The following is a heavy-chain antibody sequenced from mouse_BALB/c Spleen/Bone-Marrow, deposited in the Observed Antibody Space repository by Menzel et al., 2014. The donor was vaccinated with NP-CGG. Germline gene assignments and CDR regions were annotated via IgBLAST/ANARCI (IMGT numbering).Heavy chain of an antibody. CDR2: IRNKAYGYTT. D-gene: IGHD1-1*01. V-gene: IGHV7-3*02. CDR3: ARDMGGLLFDS. Sequence: EVKVVESGAGLVQPGGSLRLSCATSGFTFTDYYMNWVRQPPGKALEWLAFIRNKAYGYTTEYSAPVKGRFTISRDNSQNILYLQMNTLRAEDSATYYCARDMGGLLFDSWGQGTTLSVSS. J-gene: IGHJ2*01. CDR1: GFTFTDYY.